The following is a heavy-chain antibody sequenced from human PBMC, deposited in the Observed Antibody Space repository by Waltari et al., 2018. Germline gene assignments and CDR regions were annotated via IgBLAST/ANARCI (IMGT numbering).Heavy chain of an antibody. Sequence: VTLKESGPVLVKPTQTLTLTCTFSGFSLSTSGMCVSWIRQPPGKALEWLARIDWDDDKFYSTSLKXRLTXSKDTSKNQVVLTMTNMDPVDTATYYCALSDCYSSYYFDYWGQGTXVTXSX. J-gene: IGHJ4*02. CDR1: GFSLSTSGMC. CDR3: ALSDCYSSYYFDY. V-gene: IGHV2-70*16. D-gene: IGHD2-21*01. CDR2: IDWDDDK.